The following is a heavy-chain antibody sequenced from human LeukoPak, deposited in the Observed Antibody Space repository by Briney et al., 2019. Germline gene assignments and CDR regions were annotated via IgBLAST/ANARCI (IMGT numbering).Heavy chain of an antibody. J-gene: IGHJ6*03. Sequence: PSETLSLTCTVSGGSISSYYWSWIRQPPGKRLEWIGYIYYSGSTNYNPSLKSRVTISVDTSKNQFSLKLSSVTAADKAVYYCARVGAPPSNYRYYYYYMDVWGKGTTVTVSS. D-gene: IGHD4-11*01. CDR3: ARVGAPPSNYRYYYYYMDV. V-gene: IGHV4-59*01. CDR2: IYYSGST. CDR1: GGSISSYY.